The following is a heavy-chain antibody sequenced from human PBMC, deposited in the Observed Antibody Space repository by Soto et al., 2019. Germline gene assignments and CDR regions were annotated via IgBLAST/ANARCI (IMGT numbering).Heavy chain of an antibody. CDR3: ARRLAGPGMAV. V-gene: IGHV2-5*01. J-gene: IGHJ6*02. Sequence: QITLKESGPTLVKPTQTLTLTCTFSGFSLTTGGVAVGWFRQPPGKALEWLADLYWNTEKTHSPSLRGRLIIAKDTSRDQVFVTVTNGGPTDTATYYCARRLAGPGMAVWGQGTTVTVSS. D-gene: IGHD3-16*01. CDR2: LYWNTEK. CDR1: GFSLTTGGVA.